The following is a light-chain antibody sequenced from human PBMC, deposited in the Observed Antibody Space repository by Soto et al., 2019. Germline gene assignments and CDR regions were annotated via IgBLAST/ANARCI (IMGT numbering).Light chain of an antibody. V-gene: IGLV2-11*01. Sequence: SALTQPRSVPGSPGQSVTISCTGTSSDVGGYKYVSWYQQKPGKAPKLIIYGVSRWPSGVPNRFSGSKSGNRASLTISGLQAEDEGDYYCCSYAGGPEVFGTGTKVTVL. CDR2: GVS. CDR1: SSDVGGYKY. CDR3: CSYAGGPEV. J-gene: IGLJ1*01.